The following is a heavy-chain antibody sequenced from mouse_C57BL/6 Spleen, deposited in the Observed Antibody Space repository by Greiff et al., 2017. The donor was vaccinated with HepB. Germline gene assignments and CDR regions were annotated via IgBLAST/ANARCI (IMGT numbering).Heavy chain of an antibody. Sequence: QVQLQQSGAELVRPGSSVKLSCKASGYTFTSYWMDWVKQRPGQGLEWIGNLYPSDSETHYNQKFKDKATLTVDKSSSTAYMQLSSLTSEDSAVYYCARFYYDSYYAMDYWGQGTSVTVSS. CDR2: LYPSDSET. CDR3: ARFYYDSYYAMDY. V-gene: IGHV1-61*01. CDR1: GYTFTSYW. J-gene: IGHJ4*01. D-gene: IGHD2-4*01.